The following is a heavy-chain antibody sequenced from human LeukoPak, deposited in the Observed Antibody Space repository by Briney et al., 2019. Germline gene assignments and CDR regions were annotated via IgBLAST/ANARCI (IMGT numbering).Heavy chain of an antibody. CDR3: AREHSSGWGGTQQIDY. Sequence: PSGTLSLTCDVSGGSISSSNWWSWVRQPPGKGLEWIGEIYHSGSTNYNPSLKSRVTISVDKSKNQISLKLSSVTAADTAVYYCAREHSSGWGGTQQIDYWGQGTLVTVSS. CDR2: IYHSGST. D-gene: IGHD6-19*01. J-gene: IGHJ4*02. V-gene: IGHV4-4*02. CDR1: GGSISSSNW.